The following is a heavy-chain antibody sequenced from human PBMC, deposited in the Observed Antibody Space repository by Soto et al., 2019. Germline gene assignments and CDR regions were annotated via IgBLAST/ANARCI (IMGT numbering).Heavy chain of an antibody. CDR2: LHPSGGT. D-gene: IGHD2-15*01. J-gene: IGHJ4*02. CDR1: GGSITNSDYF. V-gene: IGHV4-39*01. Sequence: LQLQESGPGLVKPSETLSLTCTVSGGSITNSDYFWAWIRQPPGKGVEWIGSLHPSGGTYYTSSLKSRATISADAPKNQLSLNLKSVTAADTAVYYCAKVMVGAPRHPDFDHWGQGALVTVSS. CDR3: AKVMVGAPRHPDFDH.